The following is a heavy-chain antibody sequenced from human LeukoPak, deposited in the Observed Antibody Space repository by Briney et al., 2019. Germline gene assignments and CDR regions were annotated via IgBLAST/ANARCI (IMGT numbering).Heavy chain of an antibody. CDR2: ISGSGGST. D-gene: IGHD3-9*01. CDR3: TRLAAAGSGRWAPDY. J-gene: IGHJ4*02. V-gene: IGHV3-23*01. CDR1: GFTFSSYA. Sequence: GGSLRLSCAASGFTFSSYAMSWVRQAPGKGLEWVSAISGSGGSTYYADSVKGRFTISRDNAKNSVYLQMSGLTTEDTAVYYCTRLAAAGSGRWAPDYWGQGTLVTVSS.